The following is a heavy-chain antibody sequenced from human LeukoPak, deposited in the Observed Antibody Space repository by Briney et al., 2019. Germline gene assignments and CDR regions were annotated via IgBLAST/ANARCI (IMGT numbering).Heavy chain of an antibody. CDR3: ARGKIVVVPAAITEEYDY. CDR1: GYTFTGYY. Sequence: ASVKVSCKASGYTFTGYYMQWVRQAPGQGLEWMGWINPNSGGTNYAQKFQGRVTMTRDTSISTAYMELSRLRSDDTAVYYCARGKIVVVPAAITEEYDYWGQGTLVTVSS. CDR2: INPNSGGT. V-gene: IGHV1-2*02. J-gene: IGHJ4*02. D-gene: IGHD2-2*01.